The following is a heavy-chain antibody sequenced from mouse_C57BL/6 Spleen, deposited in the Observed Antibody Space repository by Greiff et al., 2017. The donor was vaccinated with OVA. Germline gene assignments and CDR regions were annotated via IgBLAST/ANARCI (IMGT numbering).Heavy chain of an antibody. J-gene: IGHJ4*01. CDR1: GFTFSDYY. V-gene: IGHV5-16*01. CDR3: AREGGEDAMDY. Sequence: EVKLVESEGGLVQPGSSMKLSCTASGFTFSDYYMAWVRQVPEKGLEWVANINYDGSSTYYLDSLKSRFIISRDNAKNILYLQMSSLKSEDTATYYCAREGGEDAMDYWGQGTSVTVSS. CDR2: INYDGSST.